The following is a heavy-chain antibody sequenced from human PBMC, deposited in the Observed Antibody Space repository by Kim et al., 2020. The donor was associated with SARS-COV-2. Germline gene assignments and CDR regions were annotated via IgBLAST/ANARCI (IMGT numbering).Heavy chain of an antibody. D-gene: IGHD1-26*01. V-gene: IGHV5-51*01. Sequence: RYSPSLQGQVTISADKSISTGYLQWTSLRASDTAMYYCARQGGLHYGMDVWGQGTTVTVSS. J-gene: IGHJ6*02. CDR3: ARQGGLHYGMDV.